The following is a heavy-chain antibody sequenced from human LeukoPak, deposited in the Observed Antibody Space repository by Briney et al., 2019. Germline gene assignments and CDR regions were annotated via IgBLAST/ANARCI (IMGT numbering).Heavy chain of an antibody. CDR2: IYYSGST. CDR1: GGSISSSSYY. CDR3: ASPGRWGYDSSGYYYVY. Sequence: SETLSLTCTVSGGSISSSSYYWGWIRQPPGKGLEWIGSIYYSGSTYYNPSLKSRVTISVDTSKNQFSLKLSSVTAADTAVYYCASPGRWGYDSSGYYYVYWGQGTLVTVSS. D-gene: IGHD3-22*01. J-gene: IGHJ4*02. V-gene: IGHV4-39*07.